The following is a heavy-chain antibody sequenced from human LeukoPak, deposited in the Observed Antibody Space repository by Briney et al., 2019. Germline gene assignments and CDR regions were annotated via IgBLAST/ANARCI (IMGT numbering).Heavy chain of an antibody. CDR2: INHSGST. Sequence: SETLSLTCAVYGGSFSGYYWSWIRQPPGKGLEWIGEINHSGSTKYNPSLNSRVTISVDTSKNQFSLKLSSVTAADTAVYYCARYGITIVRGGKYYFDYWGQGTLVTVSS. D-gene: IGHD3-10*01. CDR3: ARYGITIVRGGKYYFDY. V-gene: IGHV4-34*01. J-gene: IGHJ4*02. CDR1: GGSFSGYY.